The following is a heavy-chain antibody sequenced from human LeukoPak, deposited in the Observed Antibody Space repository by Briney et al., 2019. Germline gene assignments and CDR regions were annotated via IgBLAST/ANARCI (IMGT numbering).Heavy chain of an antibody. Sequence: GGSLRLSCAASGFTFSSYWMHWVRQAPGKGLVWVSRINSDGSSTSYAESVKGRFTISRDNAQNSLYLQMNSLRAEDTALYYCARGVSYYGTGGLDYWGQGTLVTVSS. CDR1: GFTFSSYW. V-gene: IGHV3-74*01. CDR3: ARGVSYYGTGGLDY. J-gene: IGHJ4*02. CDR2: INSDGSST. D-gene: IGHD2-8*02.